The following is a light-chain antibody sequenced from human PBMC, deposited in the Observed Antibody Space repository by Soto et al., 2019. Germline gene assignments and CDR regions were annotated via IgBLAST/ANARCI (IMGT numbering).Light chain of an antibody. CDR1: SSDIGGHNF. CDR3: SSYAGSNNYVV. V-gene: IGLV2-8*01. J-gene: IGLJ2*01. CDR2: DVT. Sequence: QSARTQPPSASGSPGQSVTISCTGTSSDIGGHNFVSWYQQHPGKAPKLMIYDVTKRPSGVPDRFSGSKSGNTASLTVSGLQAEDEADYYCSSYAGSNNYVVFGGGTKLTVL.